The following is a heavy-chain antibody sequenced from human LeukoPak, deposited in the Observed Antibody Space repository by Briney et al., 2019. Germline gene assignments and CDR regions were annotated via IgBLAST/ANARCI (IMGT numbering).Heavy chain of an antibody. CDR3: ARGGGYFDWSLLWLDY. CDR1: GFTFSSYG. D-gene: IGHD3-9*01. V-gene: IGHV3-23*01. Sequence: PGGSLRLSCAASGFTFSSYGMSWVRQAPGKGLEWVSAISGSGGSTYYADSVKGRFTISRDNSKNTLYLQMNSLRAEDTAVYYCARGGGYFDWSLLWLDYWGQGTLVTVSS. CDR2: ISGSGGST. J-gene: IGHJ4*02.